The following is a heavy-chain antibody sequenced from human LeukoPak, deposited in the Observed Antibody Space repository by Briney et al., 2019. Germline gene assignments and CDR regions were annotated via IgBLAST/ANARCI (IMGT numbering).Heavy chain of an antibody. CDR3: AKSRTAASGTGAFDI. CDR1: GFTFSSYA. Sequence: GGSLRLSCAASGFTFSSYAMSWVRQGPEKGLEWVSGFSASDGSTQYADSVKGRFTISRDNSKNTLFLHMNSLRGDDTAVYYCAKSRTAASGTGAFDIWGQGTMVTVSS. J-gene: IGHJ3*02. D-gene: IGHD6-13*01. CDR2: FSASDGST. V-gene: IGHV3-23*01.